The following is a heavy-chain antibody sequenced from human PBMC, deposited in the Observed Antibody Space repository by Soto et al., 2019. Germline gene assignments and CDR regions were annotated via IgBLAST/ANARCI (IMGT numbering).Heavy chain of an antibody. V-gene: IGHV1-18*01. Sequence: ASVKVSCKASGYTFTSYGISWVRQAPGQGLEWMGWISAYNGNTNYAQKLQGRVTMTTDTSTSTAYMELRSLRSDDTAVYYCARVGLGQQWLKDACDIWGQGTMVTVSS. D-gene: IGHD6-19*01. CDR2: ISAYNGNT. J-gene: IGHJ3*02. CDR1: GYTFTSYG. CDR3: ARVGLGQQWLKDACDI.